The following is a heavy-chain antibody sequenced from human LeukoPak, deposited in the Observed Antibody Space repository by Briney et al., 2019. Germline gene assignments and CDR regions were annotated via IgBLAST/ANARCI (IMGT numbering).Heavy chain of an antibody. J-gene: IGHJ4*02. CDR3: ARDSDYDFWSGYSVTPSMGYFDY. Sequence: GGSLRLSCAASGFTFSSYWMSWVRQAPGKGLEWVSYISSSSSTIYYADSVKGRFTISRDNAKNSLYLQMNSLRAEDTAVYYCARDSDYDFWSGYSVTPSMGYFDYWGQGTLVTVSS. D-gene: IGHD3-3*01. CDR1: GFTFSSYW. V-gene: IGHV3-48*01. CDR2: ISSSSSTI.